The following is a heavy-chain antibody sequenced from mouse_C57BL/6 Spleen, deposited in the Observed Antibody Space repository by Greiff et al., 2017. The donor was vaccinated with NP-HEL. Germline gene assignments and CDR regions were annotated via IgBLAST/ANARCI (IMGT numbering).Heavy chain of an antibody. CDR2: IYPGDGDT. D-gene: IGHD1-1*01. V-gene: IGHV1-80*01. J-gene: IGHJ2*01. CDR3: ARSIYYYGSSHYFDY. Sequence: QVQLKESGAELVKPGASVKISCKASGYAFSSYWMNWVKQRPGKGLEWIGQIYPGDGDTNYNGKFKGKATLTADKSSSTAYMQLSSLTSEDSAVYFCARSIYYYGSSHYFDYWGQGTTLTVSS. CDR1: GYAFSSYW.